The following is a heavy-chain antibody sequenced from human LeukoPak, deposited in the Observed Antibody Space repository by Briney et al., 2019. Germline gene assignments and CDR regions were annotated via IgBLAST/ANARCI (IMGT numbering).Heavy chain of an antibody. D-gene: IGHD4-11*01. CDR1: GGSVSSHF. Sequence: SETLSLTCTVSGGSVSSHFWSWIRQPPGKGLEWIGCISYSGGTNYNPSFKSRVTMSLDTSKNQFSLKLSSATAADTAVYFCARDFEVYSNYDWYFDLWGRGTLVTVSS. V-gene: IGHV4-59*02. CDR3: ARDFEVYSNYDWYFDL. J-gene: IGHJ2*01. CDR2: ISYSGGT.